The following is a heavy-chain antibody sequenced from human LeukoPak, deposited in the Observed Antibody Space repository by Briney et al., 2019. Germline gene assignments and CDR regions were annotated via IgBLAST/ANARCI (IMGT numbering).Heavy chain of an antibody. Sequence: PGGSLRLSCAASGFTFSNYAMSWVRQAPGKGLEWVSGIGGVAGSAYYADSVKGRFTLSRDNSNNTLYLQMNSLRVEDTAAYYCAKDRGDGSNRDGFFDYWGQGTLVTVSS. V-gene: IGHV3-23*01. J-gene: IGHJ4*02. CDR2: IGGVAGSA. CDR1: GFTFSNYA. D-gene: IGHD5-24*01. CDR3: AKDRGDGSNRDGFFDY.